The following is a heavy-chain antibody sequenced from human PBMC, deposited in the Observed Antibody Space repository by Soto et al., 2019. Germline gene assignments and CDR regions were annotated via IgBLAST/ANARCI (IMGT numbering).Heavy chain of an antibody. CDR2: IYYSGST. D-gene: IGHD6-19*01. V-gene: IGHV4-59*01. CDR3: ARVSSGWYPDY. J-gene: IGHJ4*02. CDR1: GGSISSYY. Sequence: QVQLQESGPGLVKPSETLSLTCTVSGGSISSYYWSWIRQPPGKGLEWIGYIYYSGSTNYNPSLKSRVTISVDTSKNQFSLKLSSVTAADTAVYYCARVSSGWYPDYWGQGTLVTVSS.